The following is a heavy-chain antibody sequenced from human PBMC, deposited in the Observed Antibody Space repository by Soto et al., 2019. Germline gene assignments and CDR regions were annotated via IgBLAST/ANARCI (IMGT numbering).Heavy chain of an antibody. J-gene: IGHJ5*02. CDR3: ATNVDTALFGNWFDP. V-gene: IGHV4-31*03. CDR1: GESISSFDKY. CDR2: IYYNGNT. D-gene: IGHD5-18*01. Sequence: QVQLQESGPGLVKPSETLSLTCTVSGESISSFDKYWSWIRQHPGKGLEWLGYIYYNGNTYYNPSLKSRIIISIDTSKNEFSLKLSSVTAADTALYYCATNVDTALFGNWFDPWGQGTLVTVSS.